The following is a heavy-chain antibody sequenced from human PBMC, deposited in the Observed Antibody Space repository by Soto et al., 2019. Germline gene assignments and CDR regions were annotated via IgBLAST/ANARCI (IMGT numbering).Heavy chain of an antibody. V-gene: IGHV2-5*02. D-gene: IGHD6-19*01. CDR1: GFSLSTSGVG. CDR2: IYWDDDK. J-gene: IGHJ4*02. CDR3: AHSPGRGLVSRVFRGRRGGGYFDY. Sequence: QITLKESGPTLVKPTQTLTLTCTFSGFSLSTSGVGVGWIRQPPGKALEWLALIYWDDDKRYSPSLKSRLTITKDTSKNQVVLTMTNMDPVDTATYYCAHSPGRGLVSRVFRGRRGGGYFDYWGQGTLVTVSS.